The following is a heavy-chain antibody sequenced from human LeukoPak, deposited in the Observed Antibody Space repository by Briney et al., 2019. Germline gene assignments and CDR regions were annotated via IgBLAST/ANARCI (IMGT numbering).Heavy chain of an antibody. CDR1: GGTFSSYA. D-gene: IGHD3-10*01. CDR2: IIPIFGIA. V-gene: IGHV1-69*04. Sequence: GASVKVSCKASGGTFSSYAISWVRQAPGQGLEWMGRIIPIFGIANYAQKFQGRVTITADKSTSTAYMELSSLRSEDTAVYYCARGGSGRRLDNGFDYWGQGTLVTVSS. J-gene: IGHJ4*02. CDR3: ARGGSGRRLDNGFDY.